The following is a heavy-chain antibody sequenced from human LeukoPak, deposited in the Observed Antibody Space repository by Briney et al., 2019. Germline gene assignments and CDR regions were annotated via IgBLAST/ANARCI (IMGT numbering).Heavy chain of an antibody. Sequence: SETLSLTCAVYGGSFSGYYWSWIRQPPGKGLEWIGEINHSGSTNYNPSLKSRVTISVDTSKNQFSLKLRSVTAADTAVYYCARSGRAMASYWGQGTLVTVSS. CDR2: INHSGST. J-gene: IGHJ4*02. V-gene: IGHV4-34*01. D-gene: IGHD5-18*01. CDR1: GGSFSGYY. CDR3: ARSGRAMASY.